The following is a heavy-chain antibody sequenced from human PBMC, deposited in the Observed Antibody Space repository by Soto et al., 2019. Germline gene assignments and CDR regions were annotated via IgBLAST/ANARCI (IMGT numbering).Heavy chain of an antibody. CDR3: ARDNILGILYGGMDV. J-gene: IGHJ6*01. Sequence: SETLSLTXTVSGGSISSGDYYWSWIRQPPGKGLEWIGYIYYSGSTYYNPSLKSRVTISVDTSKNQFSLKLSSVTAADTAVYYCARDNILGILYGGMDVWGQGTTVTVSS. CDR2: IYYSGST. CDR1: GGSISSGDYY. V-gene: IGHV4-30-4*01. D-gene: IGHD3-3*01.